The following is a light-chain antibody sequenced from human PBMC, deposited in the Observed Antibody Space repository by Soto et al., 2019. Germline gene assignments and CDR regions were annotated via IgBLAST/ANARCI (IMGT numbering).Light chain of an antibody. CDR2: GAS. V-gene: IGKV3D-15*01. CDR3: QQYSIRYT. Sequence: EIVMTQSPATLSVSPGERATLSCRASQSVSSSLAWYQHKPGQAPRLLIYGASIRATGIPARFSGSGSGTEFTLTISSLQSEDFAAYYCQQYSIRYTVGQGTKLEIK. CDR1: QSVSSS. J-gene: IGKJ2*01.